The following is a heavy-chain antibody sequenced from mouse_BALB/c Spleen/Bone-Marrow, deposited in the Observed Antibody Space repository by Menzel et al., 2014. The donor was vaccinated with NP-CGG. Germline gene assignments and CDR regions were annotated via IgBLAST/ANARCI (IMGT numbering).Heavy chain of an antibody. CDR2: IDISGSYT. J-gene: IGHJ4*01. D-gene: IGHD2-3*01. CDR1: GYTFTSYY. CDR3: ARRWLPYAMDY. Sequence: QVQLQQSGAELVKPGASVKLSCKASGYTFTSYYMYWVKQRPGQGLEWIGAIDISGSYTTYNQKFKGKATLTVDESSSTAYMQLSRLTSEDSAVYYCARRWLPYAMDYWGQGTSVTVSS. V-gene: IGHV1-69*02.